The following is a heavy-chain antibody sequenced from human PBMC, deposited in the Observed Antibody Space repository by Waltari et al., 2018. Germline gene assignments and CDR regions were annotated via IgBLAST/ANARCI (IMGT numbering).Heavy chain of an antibody. J-gene: IGHJ3*01. CDR2: IPYNGAT. CDR1: GASITSTQHY. CDR3: ATYIGASVGTAAFDV. Sequence: QLQLPESGPRLVKPLEPLSLTCSVSGASITSTQHYWGWIRQSPGQGLAWIVTIPYNGATYSSPSLRGRVTVSRDTSMNYVSLKLGYVTAADTAVYYCATYIGASVGTAAFDVWGQGTMVTVSS. D-gene: IGHD5-12*01. V-gene: IGHV4-39*02.